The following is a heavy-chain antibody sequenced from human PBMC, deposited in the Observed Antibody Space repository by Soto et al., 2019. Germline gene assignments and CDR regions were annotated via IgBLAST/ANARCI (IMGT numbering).Heavy chain of an antibody. J-gene: IGHJ4*02. CDR3: TRGRYSGSYNKYYFDY. CDR1: GFTFGDYA. CDR2: IRSKAYGGTT. Sequence: GGSLRLSCTASGFTFGDYAMSWVRQAPGKGLEWVGFIRSKAYGGTTEYAASVKGRFTISRDDSKSIAYLQMNSLKTEDTAVYYCTRGRYSGSYNKYYFDYWGQGTLVTVSS. V-gene: IGHV3-49*04. D-gene: IGHD1-26*01.